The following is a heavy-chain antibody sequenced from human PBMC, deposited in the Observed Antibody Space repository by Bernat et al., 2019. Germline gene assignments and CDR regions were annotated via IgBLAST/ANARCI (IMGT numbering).Heavy chain of an antibody. J-gene: IGHJ5*02. CDR2: IWDDGSNK. V-gene: IGHV3-33*01. D-gene: IGHD5-18*01. CDR3: ARESSDVDTAMAPLMDSMGFDP. Sequence: QVQLVESGGGVVQPGRSLRLSCAASGFTFSSYGMHWVRQAPGKGLEWVAVIWDDGSNKYYADPVKGRFTISRDNSKNTLYLQMNSLRAEDTAVYYCARESSDVDTAMAPLMDSMGFDPWGQGTLVTVSS. CDR1: GFTFSSYG.